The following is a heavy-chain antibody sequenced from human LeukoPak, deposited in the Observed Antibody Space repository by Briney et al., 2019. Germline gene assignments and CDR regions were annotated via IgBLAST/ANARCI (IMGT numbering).Heavy chain of an antibody. Sequence: PSETLSLTCTVSGGSISSYYWSWIRQPPGKGLEWIGYIYYSGSTYYNPSLKSRVTISIDTSKNQFSLKVNSVTAADTAVYYCAKSHGLEQQLNWFDPWGQGTLVTVSS. CDR2: IYYSGST. CDR3: AKSHGLEQQLNWFDP. V-gene: IGHV4-59*12. D-gene: IGHD1/OR15-1a*01. J-gene: IGHJ5*02. CDR1: GGSISSYY.